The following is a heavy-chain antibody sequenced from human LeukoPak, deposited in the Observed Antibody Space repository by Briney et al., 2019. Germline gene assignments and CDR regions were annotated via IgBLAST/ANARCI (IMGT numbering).Heavy chain of an antibody. CDR1: GFTFSSYS. Sequence: GGSLRLSCAASGFTFSSYSMNWVRQAPGKGLEWVSHIGGSANAIYYADSVKGRFTISRDNPKNSLYLHMNSLRPEDTAMYYCAKDQRYCNKSGSYLDHYFDSWGQGTLVTVSS. CDR3: AKDQRYCNKSGSYLDHYFDS. D-gene: IGHD2-8*01. J-gene: IGHJ4*02. V-gene: IGHV3-48*01. CDR2: IGGSANAI.